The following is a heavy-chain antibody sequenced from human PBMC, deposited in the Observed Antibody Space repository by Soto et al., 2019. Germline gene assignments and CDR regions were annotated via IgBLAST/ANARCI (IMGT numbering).Heavy chain of an antibody. J-gene: IGHJ6*03. CDR1: GGSISSYY. CDR2: IYYSGST. V-gene: IGHV4-59*01. CDR3: ARGIDYYYYMDV. Sequence: SETLSLTCTVSGGSISSYYWSWIRQPPGKGLEWIGYIYYSGSTNYNPSIKSRVTISVDTSKNQYSLKLRSVTAADTAVYYCARGIDYYYYMDVWGKGTTVTVSS.